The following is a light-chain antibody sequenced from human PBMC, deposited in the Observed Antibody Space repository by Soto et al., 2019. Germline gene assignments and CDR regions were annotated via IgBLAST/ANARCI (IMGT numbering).Light chain of an antibody. Sequence: DIQMTQSPSSLSASVGDRVTITCRASQSISNFLNWYQQKPGKAPELLIYAASSLHSGVPSRFSGSGSGTNFTLTISSLQPEEFATYSCQQSYTTPYTLGQGTKLEIK. V-gene: IGKV1-39*01. CDR2: AAS. CDR3: QQSYTTPYT. CDR1: QSISNF. J-gene: IGKJ2*01.